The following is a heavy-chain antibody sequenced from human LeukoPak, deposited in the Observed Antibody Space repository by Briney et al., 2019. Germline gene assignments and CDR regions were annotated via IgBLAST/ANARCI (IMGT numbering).Heavy chain of an antibody. D-gene: IGHD6-19*01. J-gene: IGHJ6*03. CDR1: GGTFSSYA. CDR2: IIPIFGTA. Sequence: VASVKVSCKASGGTFSSYAISWVRQAPGQGLEWMGGIIPIFGTANYAQKFQGRVTITTDESTSTAYMELSRLRSDDTAVYYCARAPAAVAGRPYYYYYYMDVWGKGTTVTVSS. V-gene: IGHV1-69*05. CDR3: ARAPAAVAGRPYYYYYYMDV.